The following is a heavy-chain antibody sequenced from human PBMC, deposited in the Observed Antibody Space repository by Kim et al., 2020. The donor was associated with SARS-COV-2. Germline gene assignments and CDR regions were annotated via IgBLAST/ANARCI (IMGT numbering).Heavy chain of an antibody. J-gene: IGHJ4*02. Sequence: GGSLRLSCAASGFTFSSYAMSWVRQAPGKGLEWVSVIYSGGSSTYYADSVKGRFTISRDNSKNTLYLQMNSLRAEDTAVYYCAKQKWLAEYYFDYWGQGTLVTVSS. V-gene: IGHV3-23*03. D-gene: IGHD6-19*01. CDR1: GFTFSSYA. CDR3: AKQKWLAEYYFDY. CDR2: IYSGGSST.